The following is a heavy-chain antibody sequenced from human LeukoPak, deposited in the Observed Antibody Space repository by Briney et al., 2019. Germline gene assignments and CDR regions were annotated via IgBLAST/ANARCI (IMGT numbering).Heavy chain of an antibody. CDR2: ISGSGGST. Sequence: GGSLRLSCAASGFTFSSYAMSWVRQAPGKGLEWVSAISGSGGSTYYADSVKGRFTISRDNSKNTLYLQMNSLRAEDTAVYYGAKDQGEYYDFWSGLNWFDPWGQGTLVTVSS. J-gene: IGHJ5*02. CDR3: AKDQGEYYDFWSGLNWFDP. D-gene: IGHD3-3*01. CDR1: GFTFSSYA. V-gene: IGHV3-23*01.